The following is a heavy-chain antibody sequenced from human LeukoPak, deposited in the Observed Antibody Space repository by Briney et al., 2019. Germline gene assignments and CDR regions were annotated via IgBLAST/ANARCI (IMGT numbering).Heavy chain of an antibody. CDR3: ARDETHFYGSGSSNWFDP. V-gene: IGHV4-59*12. D-gene: IGHD3-10*01. Sequence: SETLSLTCSVSGGSISGYYWSWIRQPPGKGLEWIGYIYYSGTTIYNPSLKSRLTISLDMSKNQFSLNLSSVTAADTAAYYCARDETHFYGSGSSNWFDPWGQGILVTVSS. CDR2: IYYSGTT. CDR1: GGSISGYY. J-gene: IGHJ5*02.